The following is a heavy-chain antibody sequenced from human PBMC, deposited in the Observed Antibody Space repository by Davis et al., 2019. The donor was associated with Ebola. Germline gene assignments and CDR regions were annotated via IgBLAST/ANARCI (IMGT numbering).Heavy chain of an antibody. Sequence: GGSLRLSCAASGFTFSSYRMSWVRQAPGKGLEWVANIKQDGSEKYYADSVKGRFTISRDNAKNSLYLQMNSLRAEDTAVYYCARDPWSGYPYYYYGMDVWGQGTTVTVSS. CDR2: IKQDGSEK. V-gene: IGHV3-7*01. J-gene: IGHJ6*02. D-gene: IGHD3-3*01. CDR1: GFTFSSYR. CDR3: ARDPWSGYPYYYYGMDV.